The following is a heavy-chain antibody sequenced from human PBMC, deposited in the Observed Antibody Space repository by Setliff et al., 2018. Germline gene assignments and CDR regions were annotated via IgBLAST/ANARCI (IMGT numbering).Heavy chain of an antibody. V-gene: IGHV1-69*05. CDR1: GGTFRSYG. CDR2: TIPMFGSA. D-gene: IGHD3-10*01. CDR3: ARSLGSGSYYNSRPFYSDY. Sequence: SVKVSCKASGGTFRSYGISWVRQAPGQGLEWMGGTIPMFGSASYAQKFQGRVTIITDESTTTAYMELSSLGSEDTAVYFCARSLGSGSYYNSRPFYSDYWGQGTLVTVSS. J-gene: IGHJ4*02.